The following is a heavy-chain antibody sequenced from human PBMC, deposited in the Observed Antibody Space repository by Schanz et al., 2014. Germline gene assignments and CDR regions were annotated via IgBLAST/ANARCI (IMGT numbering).Heavy chain of an antibody. V-gene: IGHV4-30-4*07. CDR1: GGSISSGGYS. J-gene: IGHJ6*02. CDR2: IYYSGST. D-gene: IGHD1-1*01. CDR3: ARGGRTTYNYYYGMDV. Sequence: QVQLQESGPGLVKPSQTLSLTCAVSGGSISSGGYSWNWIRQPPGKGLEWIVYIYYSGSTYYNPSTKSRVTKPVDTSKNQFSLKLSSVTAADTAVYYCARGGRTTYNYYYGMDVWGQGTTVTVSS.